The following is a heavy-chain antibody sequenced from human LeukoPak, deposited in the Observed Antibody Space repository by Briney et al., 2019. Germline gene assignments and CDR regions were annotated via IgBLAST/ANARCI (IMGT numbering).Heavy chain of an antibody. D-gene: IGHD3-3*01. Sequence: SETLSLTCAVYGGSFSGYYWSWLRQPPGKGLEWIGEINHSGSTNYNPSLKSRVTISVDTSKNQFSLKLSSVTAADTAVYYCARGMKDYDFWSGYYGGSYFDYWGQGTLVTVSS. J-gene: IGHJ4*02. CDR3: ARGMKDYDFWSGYYGGSYFDY. CDR1: GGSFSGYY. CDR2: INHSGST. V-gene: IGHV4-34*01.